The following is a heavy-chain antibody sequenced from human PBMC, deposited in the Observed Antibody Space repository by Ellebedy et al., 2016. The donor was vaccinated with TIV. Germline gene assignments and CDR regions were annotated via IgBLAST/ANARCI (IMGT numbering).Heavy chain of an antibody. Sequence: ASVKVSXXASGYTFTGYYMHWVRQAPGQGLEWMGWINPNSGGTNYAQKFQGWVTMTRDTSISTAYMELSRLRSDDTAVYYCARDLVEEKGIAAAGTVYYGMDVWGQGTTVTVSS. CDR2: INPNSGGT. V-gene: IGHV1-2*04. CDR3: ARDLVEEKGIAAAGTVYYGMDV. J-gene: IGHJ6*02. CDR1: GYTFTGYY. D-gene: IGHD6-13*01.